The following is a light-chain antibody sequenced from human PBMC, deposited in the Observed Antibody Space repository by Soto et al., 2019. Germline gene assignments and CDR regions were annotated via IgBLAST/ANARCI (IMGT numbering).Light chain of an antibody. CDR2: GAS. Sequence: EIVMTQSPATLSVSPGERATLSCRASQSVSSNLAWYQQKPGQPPRLLIYGASTRATGIPARFSGSGSGTESTLAISSLLSEDFAVYYCQQYNNWPWTFGQETKVEIK. J-gene: IGKJ1*01. CDR1: QSVSSN. CDR3: QQYNNWPWT. V-gene: IGKV3-15*01.